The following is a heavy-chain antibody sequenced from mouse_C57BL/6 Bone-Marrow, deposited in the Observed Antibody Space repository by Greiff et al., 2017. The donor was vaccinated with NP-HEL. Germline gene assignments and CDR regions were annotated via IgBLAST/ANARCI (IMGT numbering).Heavy chain of an antibody. Sequence: QVQLQQPGAELVKPGASVKLSCKASGYTFTSYWMHWVKPRPGRGLEWIGRIDPNSGGTKYNEKFKSKATLTVDKPSSTAYMQLSSLTSEDSAVYYCARRNTVVAHWYFDVWGTGTTVTVSS. CDR1: GYTFTSYW. V-gene: IGHV1-72*01. J-gene: IGHJ1*03. CDR2: IDPNSGGT. CDR3: ARRNTVVAHWYFDV. D-gene: IGHD1-1*01.